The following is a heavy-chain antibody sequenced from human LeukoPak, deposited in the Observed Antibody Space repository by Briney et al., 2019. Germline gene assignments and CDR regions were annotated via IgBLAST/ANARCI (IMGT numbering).Heavy chain of an antibody. J-gene: IGHJ4*02. CDR3: ARVVVRGVYFDY. V-gene: IGHV1-8*02. CDR1: GYTFTSYD. Sequence: ASVKVSCKASGYTFTSYDINWVRQATGQGLEWMGWMNPNSGNTGYAQKFQGRVTMTRDTSISTAYMELSRLRSDDTAVYYCARVVVRGVYFDYWGQGTLVTVSS. D-gene: IGHD3-10*01. CDR2: MNPNSGNT.